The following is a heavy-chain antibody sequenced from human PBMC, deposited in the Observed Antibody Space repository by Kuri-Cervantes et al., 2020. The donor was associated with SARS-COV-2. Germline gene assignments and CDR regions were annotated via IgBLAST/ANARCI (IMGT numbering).Heavy chain of an antibody. J-gene: IGHJ4*02. CDR3: ARLLPAAIFGY. V-gene: IGHV4-39*01. CDR2: IYYSGST. D-gene: IGHD2-2*02. Sequence: CSVSGDSISSSAYYWGWIRQPPGKGLEWIGNIYYSGSTHYNPSLKSRVTISVDTSKNQFSLKLSSVTAADTAVYYCARLLPAAIFGYWGQGTLVTVSS. CDR1: GDSISSSAYY.